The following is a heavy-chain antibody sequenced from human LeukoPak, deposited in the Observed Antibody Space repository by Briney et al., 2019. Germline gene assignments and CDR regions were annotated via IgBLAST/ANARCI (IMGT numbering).Heavy chain of an antibody. CDR3: ASLTQGYDFWGGYYKTAPVDY. CDR1: GGTFSSYA. V-gene: IGHV1-69*13. Sequence: SVKVSCKASGGTFSSYAISWVRQAPGQGLEWMGGIIPIFGTANYAQKFQGRVTITADESTSTAYMELSSLRSEDTAVYYCASLTQGYDFWGGYYKTAPVDYWGQGTLVTVSS. D-gene: IGHD3-3*01. CDR2: IIPIFGTA. J-gene: IGHJ4*02.